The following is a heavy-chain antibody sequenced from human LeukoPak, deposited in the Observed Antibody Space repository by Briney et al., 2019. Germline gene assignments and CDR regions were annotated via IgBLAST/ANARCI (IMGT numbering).Heavy chain of an antibody. V-gene: IGHV3-73*01. Sequence: GGSLRLSCAASGFTFRGSVMHWVRQASGKGLEWVGRIRSKSNNYATAYAASVKGRFTISRDDSKNMAYLQMNSLKTEDTAVYYCTVNYCSGGSCYMLWGQGTLVTVSS. CDR1: GFTFRGSV. CDR3: TVNYCSGGSCYML. CDR2: IRSKSNNYAT. D-gene: IGHD2-15*01. J-gene: IGHJ4*02.